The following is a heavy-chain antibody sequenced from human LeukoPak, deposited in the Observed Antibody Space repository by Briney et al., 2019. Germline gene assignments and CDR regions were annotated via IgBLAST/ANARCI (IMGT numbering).Heavy chain of an antibody. CDR1: GDSITRRSSY. V-gene: IGHV4-39*01. J-gene: IGHJ6*03. CDR3: ARRATTVTTGYYYYYMDV. CDR2: VYYGGTT. Sequence: SETLSLTSTVSGDSITRRSSYGGSIRQPPGKGLEWIGSVYYGGTTYYNASLKSRVTISEDTSKNQFSLKLSSVTAADTSVYYCARRATTVTTGYYYYYMDVWGKGTTVTVSS. D-gene: IGHD4-17*01.